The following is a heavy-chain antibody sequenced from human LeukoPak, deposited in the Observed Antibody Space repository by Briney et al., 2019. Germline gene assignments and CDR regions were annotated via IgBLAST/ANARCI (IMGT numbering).Heavy chain of an antibody. CDR1: GSTFRTYW. CDR2: INSDGSST. J-gene: IGHJ3*02. CDR3: ARAPVQYCGGDCDAFDI. V-gene: IGHV3-74*01. Sequence: GGSLRLSCAASGSTFRTYWMHWVRQAPGKGLVWVSRINSDGSSTNYADSVKGRFTISRDNAKNTLYLQMNSLRAGDTAMFYCARAPVQYCGGDCDAFDIWGQGTMVTVSS. D-gene: IGHD2-21*02.